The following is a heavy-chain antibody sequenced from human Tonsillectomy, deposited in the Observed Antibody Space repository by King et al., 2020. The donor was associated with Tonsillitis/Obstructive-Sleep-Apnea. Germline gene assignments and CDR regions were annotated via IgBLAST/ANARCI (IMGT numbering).Heavy chain of an antibody. Sequence: VQLVESGGVLVQPGGSLSLSTAASGSTFSSYAKCWVLQAPGRELGWGTAISVSCGSTYYAYSVKGRVTISRDNSQNALYLQMNRLRAGDPAVYYCATMSDMVVVVAATSAPFDIWGQGTMGTVPS. V-gene: IGHV3-23*04. CDR1: GSTFSSYA. CDR3: ATMSDMVVVVAATSAPFDI. D-gene: IGHD2-15*01. J-gene: IGHJ3*02. CDR2: ISVSCGST.